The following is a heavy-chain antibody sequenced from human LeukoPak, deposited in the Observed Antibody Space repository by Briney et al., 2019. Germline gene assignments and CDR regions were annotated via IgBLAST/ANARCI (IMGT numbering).Heavy chain of an antibody. D-gene: IGHD3-3*01. V-gene: IGHV4-34*01. J-gene: IGHJ6*03. CDR3: ARGAPSHFGVDWGPYYYYYMDV. Sequence: SETLSLTCAVYGGSFSGHYWSWIRQPPGKGLEWIGEINHSGSTNYNPSLKSRVTISVDTSKNQFSLKLSSVTAADTAVYYCARGAPSHFGVDWGPYYYYYMDVWGKGTTVTVSS. CDR2: INHSGST. CDR1: GGSFSGHY.